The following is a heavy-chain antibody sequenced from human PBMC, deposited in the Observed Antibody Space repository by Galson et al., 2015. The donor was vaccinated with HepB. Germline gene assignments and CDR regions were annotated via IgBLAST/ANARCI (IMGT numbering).Heavy chain of an antibody. D-gene: IGHD2-2*02. J-gene: IGHJ4*02. V-gene: IGHV4-38-2*02. CDR3: AREVGCSSTSCYTYGDY. CDR1: GYSISSGYY. CDR2: IYHSGST. Sequence: LSLTCTVSGYSISSGYYWGWIRQPPGKGLEWIGSIYHSGSTYYNPSLKSRVTISVDTSKNQFSLKLGSVTAADTAVYYCAREVGCSSTSCYTYGDYWGQGTLVTVSS.